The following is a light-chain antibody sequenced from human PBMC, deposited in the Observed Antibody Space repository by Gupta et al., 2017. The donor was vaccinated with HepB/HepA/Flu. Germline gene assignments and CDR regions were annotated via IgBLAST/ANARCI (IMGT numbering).Light chain of an antibody. V-gene: IGLV2-11*01. CDR1: SSDVGSYNF. J-gene: IGLJ1*01. CDR3: CSYAGTYTNYV. CDR2: DVN. Sequence: QSALTQPRSVSGSPGQSVTISCTGTSSDVGSYNFVSWYQHHPGEAPKLIIYDVNKRPSGVPDRFSGSKSGTTASLTISRLQADDEADYYCCSYAGTYTNYVFGCGTKVTVL.